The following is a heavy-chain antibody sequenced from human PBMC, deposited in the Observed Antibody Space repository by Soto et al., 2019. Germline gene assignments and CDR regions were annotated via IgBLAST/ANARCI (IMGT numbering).Heavy chain of an antibody. J-gene: IGHJ4*02. D-gene: IGHD2-2*01. CDR1: GGSFSGYY. V-gene: IGHV4-34*01. CDR2: INHSGST. Sequence: QVQLQQWGAGLLKPSETLSLTCAVYGGSFSGYYWGWIRQPPGKGLEWIGEINHSGSTNYNPSLKSRVTISVDTSKNQFSLKLSSVTAADTAVYYCARRRVVPAAIRYWGQGTLVTVSS. CDR3: ARRRVVPAAIRY.